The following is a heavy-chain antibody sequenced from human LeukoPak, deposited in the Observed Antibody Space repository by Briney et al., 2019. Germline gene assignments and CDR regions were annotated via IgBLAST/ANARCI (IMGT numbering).Heavy chain of an antibody. CDR2: ITPILGIA. CDR1: GGTFSSYA. J-gene: IGHJ5*02. Sequence: SVKVSCKASGGTFSSYAISWVRQAPGQGLEWMGRITPILGIANYAQKFQGRVTITADKSTSTAYMELSSLRSEDTAVYYCARGLTFGGVIAWGQGTLVTVSS. D-gene: IGHD3-16*02. V-gene: IGHV1-69*04. CDR3: ARGLTFGGVIA.